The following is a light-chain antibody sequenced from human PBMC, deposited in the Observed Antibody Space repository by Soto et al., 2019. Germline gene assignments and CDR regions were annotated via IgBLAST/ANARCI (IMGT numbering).Light chain of an antibody. CDR2: TAS. CDR1: QNIYSY. Sequence: DIQMTQSPSSLSSSVGDRVTITCRASQNIYSYLNWYQQKPGTAPKLLIYTASNLQRGVPSKFSDSGSGTDFTLTISSLQPEDFATYYCQHSYSIPFTFGQGTKLEI. J-gene: IGKJ2*01. V-gene: IGKV1-39*01. CDR3: QHSYSIPFT.